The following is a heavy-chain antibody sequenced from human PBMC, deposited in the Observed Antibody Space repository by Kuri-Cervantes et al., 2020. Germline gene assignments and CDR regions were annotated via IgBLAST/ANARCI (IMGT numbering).Heavy chain of an antibody. CDR1: GFTVSSNY. CDR3: ARGRTWYYDILTGYLFDY. V-gene: IGHV3-66*02. Sequence: LSLTCAASGFTVSSNYMSWVRQAPGKGLEWVSVIYSGGSTYYADSVKGRFTISRDNSKNTLYLQMNSLRAEDTAVYYCARGRTWYYDILTGYLFDYWGQGTLVTVSS. J-gene: IGHJ4*02. D-gene: IGHD3-9*01. CDR2: IYSGGST.